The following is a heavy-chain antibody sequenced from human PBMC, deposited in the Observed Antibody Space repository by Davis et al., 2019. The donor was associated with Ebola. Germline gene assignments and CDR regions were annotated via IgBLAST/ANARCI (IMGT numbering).Heavy chain of an antibody. V-gene: IGHV4-34*01. CDR1: GGSFSGYY. J-gene: IGHJ6*02. CDR2: INDSGST. CDR3: ASGSNYQYYYYGMDV. D-gene: IGHD4-11*01. Sequence: SETLSLTCAVYGGSFSGYYWSWIRQPPKKGLEWIGEINDSGSTNYNPSLKGRVTISVDTSKNQFSLKLSSVTAADTAVYYCASGSNYQYYYYGMDVWGQGTTVTVSS.